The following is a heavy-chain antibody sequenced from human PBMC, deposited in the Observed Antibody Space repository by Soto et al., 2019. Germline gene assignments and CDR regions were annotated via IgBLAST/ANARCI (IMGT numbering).Heavy chain of an antibody. D-gene: IGHD3-9*01. CDR3: AKGLSPSYYDILTGPDF. CDR1: GFSFSTYA. CDR2: ISGSGSNT. Sequence: HPGGSLRLSCEASGFSFSTYAMNWVRQAPGKGLEWVSVISGSGSNTFYADSVGGRFTISRDNSKKTVYLQMNSLRAEDTAVYYCAKGLSPSYYDILTGPDFWGQGTLVTVSS. J-gene: IGHJ4*02. V-gene: IGHV3-23*01.